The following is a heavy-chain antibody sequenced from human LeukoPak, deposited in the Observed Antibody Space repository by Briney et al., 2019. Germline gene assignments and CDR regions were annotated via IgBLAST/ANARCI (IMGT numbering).Heavy chain of an antibody. CDR2: IYYSGST. D-gene: IGHD6-13*01. V-gene: IGHV4-59*01. J-gene: IGHJ6*02. CDR1: GGSISSYY. CDR3: ARESASSSSYYYYYYGMDV. Sequence: SETLSLTCTVSGGSISSYYWSWIRQPPGKGLEWIGYIYYSGSTNYNPSLKSRVTISVDTFKNQFSLKLSSVTAADTAVYYCARESASSSSYYYYYYGMDVWGQGTTVTVSS.